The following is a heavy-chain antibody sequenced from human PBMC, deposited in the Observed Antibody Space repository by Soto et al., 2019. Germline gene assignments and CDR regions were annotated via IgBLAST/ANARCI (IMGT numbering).Heavy chain of an antibody. V-gene: IGHV3-30*18. Sequence: QVQLVESGGGVVQPGRSLRLSCAASGFTFSTYGMHWVRQAPGKGLEVVAVMSYAGSHEYYADSVKGRFSISRDNSMNTLFLQMNSLRPEGTAVYFCAKDWGAPGGLLSDGFPPWGQGTLVTVSS. CDR1: GFTFSTYG. D-gene: IGHD3-10*01. CDR3: AKDWGAPGGLLSDGFPP. J-gene: IGHJ5*02. CDR2: MSYAGSHE.